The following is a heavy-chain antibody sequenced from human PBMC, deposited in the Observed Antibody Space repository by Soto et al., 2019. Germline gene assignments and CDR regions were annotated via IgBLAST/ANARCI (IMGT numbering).Heavy chain of an antibody. CDR2: VYHSGST. CDR3: ARSLVGALDY. V-gene: IGHV4-4*02. J-gene: IGHJ4*02. CDR1: GASIFSSTW. D-gene: IGHD1-26*01. Sequence: SETLSLTCAVSGASIFSSTWWSWVRQPPGKGLEWIGEVYHSGSTNYSPSLKSRVTISVDKSKNQLSLKVNSVTAADTAVYYCARSLVGALDYWGQGTLVTVSS.